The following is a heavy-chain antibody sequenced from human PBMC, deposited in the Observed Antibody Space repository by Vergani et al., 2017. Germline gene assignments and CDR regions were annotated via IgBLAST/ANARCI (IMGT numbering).Heavy chain of an antibody. J-gene: IGHJ6*02. CDR2: IVVGSGNT. CDR3: AAVAGYSSGWYGEPRYYYYGMDV. Sequence: QMQLVQSGPEVKKPGTSVKVSCKASGFTFSSSMQWVRQARGQRLEWIGWIVVGSGNTNYAQKFQERVTITRDMSTGTAYMELSSLRSEDTAIYYCAAVAGYSSGWYGEPRYYYYGMDVWGQGTTVTVSS. D-gene: IGHD6-19*01. CDR1: GFTFSSS. V-gene: IGHV1-58*02.